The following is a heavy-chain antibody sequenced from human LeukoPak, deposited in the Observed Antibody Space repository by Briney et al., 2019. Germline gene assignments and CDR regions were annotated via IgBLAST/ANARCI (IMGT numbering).Heavy chain of an antibody. Sequence: QPGGSLRLSCAASGFTFSSYAMSWVRQAPGKGLEWVSAVSGSGGSTYYADSVKGRFTISRDNSKNTLYLQMNSLRAEDTAVYYCAKDDILTGSFDYWGQGTLVTVSS. V-gene: IGHV3-23*01. CDR2: VSGSGGST. CDR1: GFTFSSYA. D-gene: IGHD3-9*01. CDR3: AKDDILTGSFDY. J-gene: IGHJ4*02.